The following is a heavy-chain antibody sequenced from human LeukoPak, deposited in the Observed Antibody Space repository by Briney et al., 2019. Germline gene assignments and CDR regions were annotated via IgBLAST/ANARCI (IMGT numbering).Heavy chain of an antibody. J-gene: IGHJ4*02. CDR3: ARAGVGATILGGDSGFFDY. V-gene: IGHV1-3*03. CDR2: INAGNGNT. D-gene: IGHD1-26*01. Sequence: GASVKVSCKASGYTFTSYAMHWVRQAPGQRLEWMGWINAGNGNTKYSQEFQGRVTITRDTSASTAYMELSSLRSEDMAVYYCARAGVGATILGGDSGFFDYWGQGTLVTVSS. CDR1: GYTFTSYA.